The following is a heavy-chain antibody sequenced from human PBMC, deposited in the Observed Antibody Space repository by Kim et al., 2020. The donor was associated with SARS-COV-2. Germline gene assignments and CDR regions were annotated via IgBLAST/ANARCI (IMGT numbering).Heavy chain of an antibody. V-gene: IGHV4-39*01. CDR3: AGHLRGTMIVVVITPLNYFDY. J-gene: IGHJ4*02. Sequence: SETLSLTCTVSGGSISSSSYYWGWIRQPPGKGLEWIGSIYYSGSTYYNPSLKSRVTISVDTAKNQFSLKLSSVTAADTAVYYCAGHLRGTMIVVVITPLNYFDYWGQGTLVTVSS. CDR2: IYYSGST. CDR1: GGSISSSSYY. D-gene: IGHD3-22*01.